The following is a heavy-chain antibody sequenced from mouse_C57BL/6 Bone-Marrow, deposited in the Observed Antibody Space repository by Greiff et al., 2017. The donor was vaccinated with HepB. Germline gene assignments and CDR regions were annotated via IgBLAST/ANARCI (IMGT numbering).Heavy chain of an antibody. CDR1: GFTFSDYG. CDR3: APYLHSNSGFAY. V-gene: IGHV5-15*01. Sequence: EVKVVESGGGLVQPGGSLKLSCAASGFTFSDYGMAWVRQAPRKGPEWVAFISNLAYSIYYADTVTGRFTISRENAKNTLYLEMSSLRSEDTAMYYCAPYLHSNSGFAYWGQGTLVTVSA. D-gene: IGHD2-5*01. J-gene: IGHJ3*01. CDR2: ISNLAYSI.